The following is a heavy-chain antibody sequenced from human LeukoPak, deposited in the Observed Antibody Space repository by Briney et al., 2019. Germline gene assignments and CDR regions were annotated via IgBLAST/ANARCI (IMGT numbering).Heavy chain of an antibody. CDR2: IWYDGSNK. CDR3: AKGGLTMVRGVLDY. J-gene: IGHJ4*02. Sequence: GGSLRLSCAAPGFTFSSYGMHWVRQAPGKGLEWVAVIWYDGSNKYYADSVKGRFTISRDNSKNTLYLQMNSLRAEDTAVYYCAKGGLTMVRGVLDYWGQGTLVTVSS. V-gene: IGHV3-33*06. D-gene: IGHD3-10*01. CDR1: GFTFSSYG.